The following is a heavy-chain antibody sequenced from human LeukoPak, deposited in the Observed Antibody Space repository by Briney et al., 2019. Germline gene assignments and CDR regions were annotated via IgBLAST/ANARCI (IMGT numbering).Heavy chain of an antibody. V-gene: IGHV3-23*01. D-gene: IGHD6-13*01. CDR2: ITTAGRT. CDR3: AKDHSSSWYTN. Sequence: GGSLRLSCAASAFIFSNYAMSWVRQTPGKGLEWVSSITTAGRTYYADSVKGRFTTSRDTSKNTLVLQMNSLRAEDTAVYYCAKDHSSSWYTNWGQGTLVTVSS. CDR1: AFIFSNYA. J-gene: IGHJ4*02.